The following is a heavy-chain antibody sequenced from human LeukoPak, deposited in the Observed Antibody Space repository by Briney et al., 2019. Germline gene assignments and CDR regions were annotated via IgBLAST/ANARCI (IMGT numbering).Heavy chain of an antibody. J-gene: IGHJ6*03. Sequence: SETLSLTCTVSGRSISSYYWSWIRQPPGKGLEWIGCIYYSGSTNYNPSLKSRVTISVDTSKNQFSLKLSSVTAADTAVYYCARAPDGRYMDVWGKGTTVTISS. CDR2: IYYSGST. CDR1: GRSISSYY. D-gene: IGHD1-14*01. CDR3: ARAPDGRYMDV. V-gene: IGHV4-59*01.